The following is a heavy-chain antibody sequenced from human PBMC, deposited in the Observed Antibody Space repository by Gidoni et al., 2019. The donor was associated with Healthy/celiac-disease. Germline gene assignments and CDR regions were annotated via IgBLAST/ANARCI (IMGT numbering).Heavy chain of an antibody. CDR1: GGSISSGGYY. V-gene: IGHV4-31*03. D-gene: IGHD4-17*01. CDR2: IYYSGST. J-gene: IGHJ5*02. Sequence: QVQLQESGPGLLKPSQTLSLTCTVPGGSISSGGYYWSWIRQHPGKGLEWFGYIYYSGSTYYNPSLKSRVTISVDTSKNQFSLKLSSVTAADTAVYYCARADYGGNWFDPWGQGTLVTVSS. CDR3: ARADYGGNWFDP.